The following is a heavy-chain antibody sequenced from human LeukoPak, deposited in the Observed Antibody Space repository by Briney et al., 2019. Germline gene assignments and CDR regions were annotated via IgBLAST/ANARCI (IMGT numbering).Heavy chain of an antibody. V-gene: IGHV4-59*11. J-gene: IGHJ3*02. CDR3: ARDSPFEWDVFGDSFDI. Sequence: SETLSLTCTVSGGSISGHYWSWIRQSPGKGLEWIGFMHYSGNTNSNPSLRSRVAISMDTSKNQFSLKMSSVTAADTAMYYCARDSPFEWDVFGDSFDIWGQGTVVTVSS. D-gene: IGHD1-26*01. CDR1: GGSISGHY. CDR2: MHYSGNT.